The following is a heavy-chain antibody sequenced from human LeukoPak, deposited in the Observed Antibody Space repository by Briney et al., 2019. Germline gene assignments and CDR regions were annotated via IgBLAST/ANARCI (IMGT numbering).Heavy chain of an antibody. CDR3: TRDGPRSSGYPDN. Sequence: ASETLSLTCTVSGGSISSYYWSWIRQPPGKGLEWIGYIYYSGSTNYNPSLKSRVTISVDTSKNQFSLKLSSVTVADTAVYYCTRDGPRSSGYPDNWGQGTLVTVSS. D-gene: IGHD3-22*01. V-gene: IGHV4-59*12. CDR2: IYYSGST. J-gene: IGHJ4*02. CDR1: GGSISSYY.